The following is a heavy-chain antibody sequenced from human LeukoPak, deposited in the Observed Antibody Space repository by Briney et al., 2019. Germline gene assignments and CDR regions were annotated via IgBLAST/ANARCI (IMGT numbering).Heavy chain of an antibody. CDR2: IHYSGST. Sequence: SETLSLTCTVSGGSISSYYWSWIRQPPGKGLEWIGYIHYSGSTNYNPSLKSRVTISVDTSKNQFSLKLSSVTAADTAVYYCARVGGYYYDSSGSLDYWGQGTLVTVSS. CDR1: GGSISSYY. V-gene: IGHV4-59*01. D-gene: IGHD3-22*01. J-gene: IGHJ4*02. CDR3: ARVGGYYYDSSGSLDY.